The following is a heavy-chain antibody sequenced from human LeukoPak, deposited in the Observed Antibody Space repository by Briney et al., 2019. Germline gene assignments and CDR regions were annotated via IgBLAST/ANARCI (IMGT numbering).Heavy chain of an antibody. CDR1: GFTFSSYW. CDR3: ARRLGIAVAAYDY. J-gene: IGHJ4*02. D-gene: IGHD6-19*01. Sequence: PGGSLRLSCAASGFTFSSYWMSWVRQAPGKGLEWVANIKQDGSEKYYVDSVKGRFTISRDNAKNSLYLQMNSLRAEDTAVYYCARRLGIAVAAYDYWGQGTLVTVSS. V-gene: IGHV3-7*01. CDR2: IKQDGSEK.